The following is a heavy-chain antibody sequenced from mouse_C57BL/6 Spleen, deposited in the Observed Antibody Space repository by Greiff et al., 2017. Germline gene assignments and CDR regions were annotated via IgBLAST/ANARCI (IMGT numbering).Heavy chain of an antibody. D-gene: IGHD2-2*01. V-gene: IGHV1-53*01. Sequence: QVQLQQPGTELVKPGASVKLSCKASGYTFTSYWMHWVKQRPGQGLEWIGNINPSNGGTNYNEKLKSKATLTVDKSSSTASMQLSSLTSEVSAVYYCARGGSTMVTGDYFDYWGQGTTLTVSS. J-gene: IGHJ2*01. CDR3: ARGGSTMVTGDYFDY. CDR2: INPSNGGT. CDR1: GYTFTSYW.